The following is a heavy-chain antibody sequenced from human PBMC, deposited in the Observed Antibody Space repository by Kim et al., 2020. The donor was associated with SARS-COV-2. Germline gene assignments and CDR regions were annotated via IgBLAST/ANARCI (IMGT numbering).Heavy chain of an antibody. J-gene: IGHJ3*02. Sequence: GGSLRLSCAASGFTFSSYGMHWVRQAPGKGLEWGAVISYDGSNTYYADSVRGRFTISRDNSKNTLYLQMNSLRAEDTAVYYCAKKYRSGSSIESAFDIWGQGTMVTVSS. D-gene: IGHD6-6*01. CDR3: AKKYRSGSSIESAFDI. CDR1: GFTFSSYG. CDR2: ISYDGSNT. V-gene: IGHV3-30*18.